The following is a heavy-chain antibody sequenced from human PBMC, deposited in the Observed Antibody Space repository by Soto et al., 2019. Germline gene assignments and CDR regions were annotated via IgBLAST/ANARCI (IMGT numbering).Heavy chain of an antibody. D-gene: IGHD3-3*01. V-gene: IGHV1-69*01. Sequence: QVQLVQSGAEVKKPGSSVKVSCKASGGTFSSYTISWVRQAPGQGLEWLGGIIPIFCTANYAQKFQGRVTSAADESTSTADTQLSSLGSEDPVVYYCARVHGAYYDFWRGPLKHWGQGDLVTVSS. CDR2: IIPIFCTA. CDR1: GGTFSSYT. CDR3: ARVHGAYYDFWRGPLKH. J-gene: IGHJ1*01.